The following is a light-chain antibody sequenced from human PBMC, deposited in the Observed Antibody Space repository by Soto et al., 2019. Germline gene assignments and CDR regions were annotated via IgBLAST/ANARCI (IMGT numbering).Light chain of an antibody. V-gene: IGLV2-8*01. CDR2: EID. CDR1: SSDINNYRY. J-gene: IGLJ3*02. CDR3: SSYAGNTL. Sequence: QSVLTQPPSASGSLGQSVTISCTGTSSDINNYRYVAWYQQHPGRVPKLLLYEIDRRPSGVPDRFSGSKSGTTAFLTVSGLQTEDEADYFCSSYAGNTLFGGGTKLTVL.